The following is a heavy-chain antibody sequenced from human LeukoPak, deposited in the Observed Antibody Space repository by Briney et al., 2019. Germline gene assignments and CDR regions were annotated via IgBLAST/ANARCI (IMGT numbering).Heavy chain of an antibody. CDR2: ISGSGGST. Sequence: PGGSLRLSCAASGFTFSSYGMSWVRQAPGKGLEWVSAISGSGGSTYYADSVKGRFTISRDNSKNTLYLQMNSLRAEDTAVYYCAKSALYYDSSGYYFDYWGQGTLVTVSS. V-gene: IGHV3-23*01. CDR3: AKSALYYDSSGYYFDY. CDR1: GFTFSSYG. J-gene: IGHJ4*02. D-gene: IGHD3-22*01.